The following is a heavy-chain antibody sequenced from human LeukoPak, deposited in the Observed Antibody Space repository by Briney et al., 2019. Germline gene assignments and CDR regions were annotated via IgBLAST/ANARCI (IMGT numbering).Heavy chain of an antibody. CDR1: GDAISSYY. CDR3: AREGVGATGFDY. CDR2: IYTSGSN. D-gene: IGHD1-26*01. J-gene: IGHJ4*02. Sequence: SHTLSLTCAVSGDAISSYYWRWTRQPAGKGLEWIGRIYTSGSNNYNPSLKSRVTISVDTSKNQFSLKLSYVTAADTAVYYGAREGVGATGFDYWGQGTLVTVSS. V-gene: IGHV4-4*07.